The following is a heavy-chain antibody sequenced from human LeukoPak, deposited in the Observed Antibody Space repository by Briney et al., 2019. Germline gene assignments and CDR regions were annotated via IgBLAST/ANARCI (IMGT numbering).Heavy chain of an antibody. CDR3: ARQMDTAMVYYYYYMDV. Sequence: SETLSLTCAVYGGSFSGYYWSWIRQPPGKGLEWIGEINHSGSTNYNPSLKSRVTISVDTSKNQFSLKLSSATAADTAVYYCARQMDTAMVYYYYYMDVWGKGTTVTVSS. CDR2: INHSGST. J-gene: IGHJ6*03. CDR1: GGSFSGYY. V-gene: IGHV4-34*01. D-gene: IGHD5-18*01.